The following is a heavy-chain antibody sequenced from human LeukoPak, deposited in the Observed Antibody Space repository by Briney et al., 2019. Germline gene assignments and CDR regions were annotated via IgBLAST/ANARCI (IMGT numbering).Heavy chain of an antibody. V-gene: IGHV3-74*01. Sequence: GGSLRLSCAASGFTFSSYWMHWVRQAPGKGLVWVSHINSDGSSTTYADSVKGRFTISRDNAKNSLYLQMNSLRAEDTAVYYCARDGVGARRRFDYWGQGTLVTVSS. D-gene: IGHD1-26*01. CDR1: GFTFSSYW. CDR3: ARDGVGARRRFDY. CDR2: INSDGSST. J-gene: IGHJ4*02.